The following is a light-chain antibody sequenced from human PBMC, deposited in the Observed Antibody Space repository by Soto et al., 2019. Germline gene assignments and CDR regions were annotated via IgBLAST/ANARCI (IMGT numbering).Light chain of an antibody. CDR3: SSFTSRFTFV. Sequence: QSALAQPRAVAGSPGQLLTISCTGTSSDVDDYRYVSWYQQYPGKAPKLVIYDGTKRPSGVSDRFSGSKSGNTASLTISGLQAEDEADYYCSSFTSRFTFVFGTGTKVTVL. CDR1: SSDVDDYRY. V-gene: IGLV2-11*01. CDR2: DGT. J-gene: IGLJ1*01.